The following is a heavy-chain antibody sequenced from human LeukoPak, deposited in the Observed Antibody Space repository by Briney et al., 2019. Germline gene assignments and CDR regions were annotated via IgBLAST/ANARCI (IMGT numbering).Heavy chain of an antibody. D-gene: IGHD2-2*01. J-gene: IGHJ4*02. Sequence: SETLSLTCTVSGGSISSSSYYWGWIRQPPGKGLEWIGSIYYSGSTYYNPSLKSRVTISVDTSKNQFSLKLSSVTAADTAVYYCARAEGQLLFDYWGQGTLVTVSS. V-gene: IGHV4-39*07. CDR3: ARAEGQLLFDY. CDR2: IYYSGST. CDR1: GGSISSSSYY.